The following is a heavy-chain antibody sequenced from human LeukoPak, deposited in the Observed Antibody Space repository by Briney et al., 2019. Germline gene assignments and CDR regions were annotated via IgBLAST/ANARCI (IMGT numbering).Heavy chain of an antibody. CDR3: ARGGQLAVHFDY. Sequence: PGGSLRLSCAASGFTVSSSYMSWVRQAPGKGLEWVSVIYSGGSTYYADSVKGRFTISRDNSKNTLHLQMNSLRAEDTAVYYCARGGQLAVHFDYWGQGTLVTVSS. CDR1: GFTVSSSY. D-gene: IGHD6-19*01. V-gene: IGHV3-53*01. CDR2: IYSGGST. J-gene: IGHJ4*02.